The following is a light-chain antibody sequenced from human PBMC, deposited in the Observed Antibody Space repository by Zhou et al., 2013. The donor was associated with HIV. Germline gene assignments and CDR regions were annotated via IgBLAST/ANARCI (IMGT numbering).Light chain of an antibody. CDR2: GAS. CDR1: QSVSSNY. CDR3: QHYNNFSGT. Sequence: EIVLTQSPGTLSLSPGERATLYCRASQSVSSNYLAWYQHKPGQAPRLLIYGASSRATGIPDRFSGSGSGTEFTLTISSLQPDDFATYYCQHYNNFSGTFGQGTKVEIK. J-gene: IGKJ1*01. V-gene: IGKV3-20*01.